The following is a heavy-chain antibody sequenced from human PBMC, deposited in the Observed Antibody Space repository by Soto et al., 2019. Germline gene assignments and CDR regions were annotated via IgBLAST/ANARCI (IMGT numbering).Heavy chain of an antibody. D-gene: IGHD1-1*01. CDR1: GGFVTSGSYY. V-gene: IGHV4-34*01. J-gene: IGHJ3*02. CDR2: MSHSGGT. CDR3: ARVERGTATTVVDAFDI. Sequence: QVQLQQWGAGLLKPSETLSLTCAVYGGFVTSGSYYWSWIRQPPGKGLEWIGEMSHSGGTHFNPCLMSRDPKSVDTSKNQFTLKMSSVTAADTALYYCARVERGTATTVVDAFDIWGPGTMVTVSS.